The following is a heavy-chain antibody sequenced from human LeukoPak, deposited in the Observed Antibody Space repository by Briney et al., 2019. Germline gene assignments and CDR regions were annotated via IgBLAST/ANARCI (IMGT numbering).Heavy chain of an antibody. CDR3: ARDPTDSSGLDHY. J-gene: IGHJ4*02. V-gene: IGHV3-21*01. CDR2: ISSSSSYI. D-gene: IGHD6-19*01. CDR1: GFTFSSYS. Sequence: GGSLRLSCAASGFTFSSYSMNWVRQAPGKGLEWVSSISSSSSYIYYADSVKGRFTISRDNAKNSLYLQMNSLRAEDTAVYYCARDPTDSSGLDHYWGQGTLVTVSS.